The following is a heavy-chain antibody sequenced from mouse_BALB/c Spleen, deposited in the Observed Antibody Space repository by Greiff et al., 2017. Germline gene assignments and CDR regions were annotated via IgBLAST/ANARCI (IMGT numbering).Heavy chain of an antibody. V-gene: IGHV5-6*02. CDR3: ARHDWDGNYFDY. Sequence: EVMLVESGGDLVKPGGSLKLSCAASGFTFSSYGMSWVRQTPDKRLEWVATISSGGSYTYYPDSVKGRFTISRDNAKNTLYLQMSSLKSEDTAMYYCARHDWDGNYFDYWGQGTTLTVSS. CDR1: GFTFSSYG. D-gene: IGHD4-1*01. J-gene: IGHJ2*01. CDR2: ISSGGSYT.